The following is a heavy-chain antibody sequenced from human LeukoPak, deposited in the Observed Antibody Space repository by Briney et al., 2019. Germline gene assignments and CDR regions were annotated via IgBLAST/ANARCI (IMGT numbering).Heavy chain of an antibody. CDR1: GGSFSGYY. V-gene: IGHV4-34*01. Sequence: PSETLSLTCAVYGGSFSGYYWSWIRQPPGKWLEWIGEINHSGSTNYNPSLKSRVTISVDTSKNQFSLKRSSVTAADTAVYYCGRRRITLTWDYWGQGTLVTVSS. J-gene: IGHJ4*02. CDR2: INHSGST. CDR3: GRRRITLTWDY. D-gene: IGHD3-22*01.